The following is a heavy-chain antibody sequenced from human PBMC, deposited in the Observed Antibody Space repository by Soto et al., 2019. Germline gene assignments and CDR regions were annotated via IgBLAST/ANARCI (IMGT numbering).Heavy chain of an antibody. CDR1: GGSISSYY. CDR2: IYYSGST. CDR3: ARDAIFGVVRGWFDP. D-gene: IGHD3-3*01. V-gene: IGHV4-59*01. J-gene: IGHJ5*02. Sequence: QVQLQESGPGLVKPSETLSLTCTVSGGSISSYYWSWIRQPPGKGLGWIGYIYYSGSTNYNPSLKSRVTISVDTSKNQFSLKLSSVTAADTAVYYCARDAIFGVVRGWFDPWGQGTLVTVSS.